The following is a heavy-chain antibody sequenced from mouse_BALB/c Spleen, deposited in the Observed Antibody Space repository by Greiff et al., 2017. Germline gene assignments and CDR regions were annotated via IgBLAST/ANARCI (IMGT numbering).Heavy chain of an antibody. CDR3: ARRLNYYGSSSYAMDY. J-gene: IGHJ4*01. V-gene: IGHV14-1*02. CDR2: IDPENGNT. Sequence: EVKLQESGAELVRPGALVKLSCKASGFNIKDYYMHWVKQRPEQGLEWIGWIDPENGNTIYDPKFQGKASITADTSSNTAYLPLSSLTSEDTSVYYCARRLNYYGSSSYAMDYWGQGTSVTVSS. D-gene: IGHD1-1*01. CDR1: GFNIKDYY.